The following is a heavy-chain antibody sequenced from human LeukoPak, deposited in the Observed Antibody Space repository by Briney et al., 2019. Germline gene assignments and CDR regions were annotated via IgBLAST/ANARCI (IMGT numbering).Heavy chain of an antibody. CDR3: ARGYSSRYYYYYYMDV. CDR1: GGSISSYY. CDR2: IYTSGST. Sequence: SETLSLTCTVSGGSISSYYWSWIRQPAGKGLEWIGRIYTSGSTNYNPSLKRRVTMSVDTSKNQFSLKLSSVTAADTAVYYCARGYSSRYYYYYYMDVWGKGTTVTISS. J-gene: IGHJ6*03. D-gene: IGHD3-22*01. V-gene: IGHV4-4*07.